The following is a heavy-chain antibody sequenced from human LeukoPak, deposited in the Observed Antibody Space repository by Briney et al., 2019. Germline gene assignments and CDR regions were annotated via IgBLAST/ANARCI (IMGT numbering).Heavy chain of an antibody. V-gene: IGHV4-61*02. CDR1: GGSISSGSYY. CDR2: IYTSGST. J-gene: IGHJ4*02. D-gene: IGHD4-17*01. Sequence: PSETLSLTCTVSGGSISSGSYYWSWIRQPAGKGLEWIGRIYTSGSTNYNPSLKSRVTISLDTSKNQFSLKLSSVTAADTAVYYCANSIDFDYGDYYFDYWGQGTLVTVSS. CDR3: ANSIDFDYGDYYFDY.